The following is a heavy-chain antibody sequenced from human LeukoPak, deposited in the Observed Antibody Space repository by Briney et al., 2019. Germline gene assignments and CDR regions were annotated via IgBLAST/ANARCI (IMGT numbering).Heavy chain of an antibody. V-gene: IGHV3-7*01. Sequence: GGSLRLSCAASGFTFSSYWMSWVRQAPGKGLEWVANIKQDGSEKYYVDSVKGRFTISRDNAKNSLYLQMNSLRAEDTAVYYCAREISSSWYIGDWFDPWGQGTLVTVSS. D-gene: IGHD6-13*01. J-gene: IGHJ5*02. CDR3: AREISSSWYIGDWFDP. CDR1: GFTFSSYW. CDR2: IKQDGSEK.